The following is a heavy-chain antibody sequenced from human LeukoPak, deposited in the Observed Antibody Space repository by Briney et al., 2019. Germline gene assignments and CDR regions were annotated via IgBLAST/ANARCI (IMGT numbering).Heavy chain of an antibody. Sequence: GGSLRLSRAASVFILRNYKMNWVRPAPGKGLERMSYITLSSTTIYYADSVKGRFTIYRDNAKNSLYLQMNSLRAEDTAMYYCARETPDSSTWTVFDYWGQGTLVTVSS. CDR3: ARETPDSSTWTVFDY. J-gene: IGHJ4*02. D-gene: IGHD6-13*01. CDR1: VFILRNYK. CDR2: ITLSSTTI. V-gene: IGHV3-48*01.